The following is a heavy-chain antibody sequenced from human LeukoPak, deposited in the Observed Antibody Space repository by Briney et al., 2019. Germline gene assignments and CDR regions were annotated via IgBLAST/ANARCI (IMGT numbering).Heavy chain of an antibody. CDR1: GYTFTSYG. CDR3: ARDRLPAIAAAGFFQSQEDY. D-gene: IGHD6-13*01. V-gene: IGHV1-18*01. CDR2: ISAYNGNT. J-gene: IGHJ4*02. Sequence: GASVKVSCKASGYTFTSYGISWVRQAPGQGLEWMGWISAYNGNTNYAQKLQGRVTMTTDTSTSTAYMELRSLRSDDTAVYYCARDRLPAIAAAGFFQSQEDYWGQGTLVTVSS.